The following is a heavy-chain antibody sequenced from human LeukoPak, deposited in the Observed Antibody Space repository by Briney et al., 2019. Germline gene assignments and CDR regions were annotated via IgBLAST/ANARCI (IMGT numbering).Heavy chain of an antibody. CDR2: IYRGGST. D-gene: IGHD2-21*02. V-gene: IGHV3-53*01. CDR3: AKDLSRCGGDCYDAFDI. J-gene: IGHJ3*02. Sequence: PGGSLRLSCAASGFTVSSNYMSWVRQAPGKGLEWVSVIYRGGSTYYADSVKGRFTISRDNSKNTLYLQMNSLRAEDTAVYYCAKDLSRCGGDCYDAFDIWGQGTMVTVSS. CDR1: GFTVSSNY.